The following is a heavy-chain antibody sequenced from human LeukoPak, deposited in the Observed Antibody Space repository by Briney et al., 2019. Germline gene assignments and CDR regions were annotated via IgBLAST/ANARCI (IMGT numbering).Heavy chain of an antibody. CDR3: ARWASGLTGTTGGGYFDY. CDR2: INWNSGST. Sequence: GGSLRLSCAASGFTFSSYAMSWVRQAPGKGLEWVAGINWNSGSTGYADSVKGRFTISRDNAKNSLYLQMNSLRGEDTALYYCARWASGLTGTTGGGYFDYWGQGTLVTVSS. D-gene: IGHD1-20*01. V-gene: IGHV3-20*04. J-gene: IGHJ4*02. CDR1: GFTFSSYA.